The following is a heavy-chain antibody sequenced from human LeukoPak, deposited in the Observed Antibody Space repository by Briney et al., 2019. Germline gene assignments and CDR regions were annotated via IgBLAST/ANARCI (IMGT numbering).Heavy chain of an antibody. Sequence: GRSLRLSCAASGFTFSSYGMHWVRQAPGKGLEWVSSINSGSTYINYADSVKGRFTISRDNAENSLYLQMSSLRAEDTAVYYCARVSLGNNYGSGSYDYWGQRTLVTVSS. CDR1: GFTFSSYG. CDR2: INSGSTYI. J-gene: IGHJ4*02. D-gene: IGHD3-10*01. CDR3: ARVSLGNNYGSGSYDY. V-gene: IGHV3-21*01.